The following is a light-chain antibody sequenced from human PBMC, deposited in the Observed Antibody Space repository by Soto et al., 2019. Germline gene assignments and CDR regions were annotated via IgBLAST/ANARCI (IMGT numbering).Light chain of an antibody. CDR3: SAWDDSRNGLV. V-gene: IGLV1-44*01. Sequence: QSVLTQPHSASGTPGQRVTISCSGSSSNIGTNTVTWYQQLPGSAPKLLMFVNSQRPSGVADRFSGAKSGTSASLAIIGLQSDDEADYYCSAWDDSRNGLVFGAGTKVTVL. CDR2: VNS. CDR1: SSNIGTNT. J-gene: IGLJ1*01.